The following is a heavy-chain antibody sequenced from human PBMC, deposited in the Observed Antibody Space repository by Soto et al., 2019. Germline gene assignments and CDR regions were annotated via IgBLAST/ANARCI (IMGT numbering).Heavy chain of an antibody. J-gene: IGHJ6*02. D-gene: IGHD4-4*01. CDR1: GGSISSGGYY. CDR2: IYYSGST. Sequence: QVQLQESGPGLVKPSQTLSLTCTVSGGSISSGGYYWSWIRQHPGKGLEWIGYIYYSGSTYYNQSLKRRLTIAVDTSKNQFSLKLSSVTAADTAVYYCARELSKPYYYYGMDVWGQGTTVTVSS. CDR3: ARELSKPYYYYGMDV. V-gene: IGHV4-31*03.